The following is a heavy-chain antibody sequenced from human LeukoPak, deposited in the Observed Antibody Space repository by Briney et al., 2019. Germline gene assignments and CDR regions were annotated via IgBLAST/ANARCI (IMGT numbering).Heavy chain of an antibody. CDR2: IKQDGSET. V-gene: IGHV3-7*01. J-gene: IGHJ4*02. Sequence: GGSLRLSCAASGFTFSSYWMNWVRQAPGKGLEWVANIKQDGSETYYVDSVKGRFTISRDNAKSSLNLQMNSLRVEDTAVYYCARAGGARSSWSYWGQGTLVTVSS. CDR3: ARAGGARSSWSY. D-gene: IGHD6-13*01. CDR1: GFTFSSYW.